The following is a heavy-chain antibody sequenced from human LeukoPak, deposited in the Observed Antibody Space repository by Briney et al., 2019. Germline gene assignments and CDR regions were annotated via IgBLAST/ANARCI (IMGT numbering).Heavy chain of an antibody. D-gene: IGHD6-13*01. CDR1: GGSFSSYY. V-gene: IGHV4-59*01. CDR2: IYYSGST. Sequence: SETLSLTCVVSGGSFSSYYWSWIRQPPGKGPEWIGYIYYSGSTNYNPSLKSRVTISVDTSKNQFSLKLSSVTAADTAVYYCARKKRGIAAAGFDYWGQGTLVTVSS. J-gene: IGHJ4*02. CDR3: ARKKRGIAAAGFDY.